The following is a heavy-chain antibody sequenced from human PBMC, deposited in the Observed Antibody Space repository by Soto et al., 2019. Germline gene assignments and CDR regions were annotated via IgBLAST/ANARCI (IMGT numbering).Heavy chain of an antibody. CDR1: GFTFRSYA. V-gene: IGHV3-33*01. Sequence: GGSLRLSCAASGFTFRSYAIHWVRQAPGKGLEWVAVIWYDGSNKYFADSVKGRFTISRDNSKNTVYLQMNSLTAEDTAVYYCARDHGTMSRGLLIKGVDHWGQGILVTVSS. D-gene: IGHD3-10*01. CDR2: IWYDGSNK. CDR3: ARDHGTMSRGLLIKGVDH. J-gene: IGHJ4*02.